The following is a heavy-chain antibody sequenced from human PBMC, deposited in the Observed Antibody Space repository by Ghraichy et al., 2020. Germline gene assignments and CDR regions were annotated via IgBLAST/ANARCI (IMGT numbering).Heavy chain of an antibody. J-gene: IGHJ4*02. CDR1: GDSITNTNW. V-gene: IGHV4-4*02. CDR3: ARVRCSGGSCFYLDY. CDR2: VDQSGNT. Sequence: GSLRLSCAVSGDSITNTNWWSWVRQPPGKGLEWIGEVDQSGNTNYNPSLKSRVIISVDKSKTQFFLNLNSVTAADTATYYCARVRCSGGSCFYLDYWGQGTLVTVSS. D-gene: IGHD2-15*01.